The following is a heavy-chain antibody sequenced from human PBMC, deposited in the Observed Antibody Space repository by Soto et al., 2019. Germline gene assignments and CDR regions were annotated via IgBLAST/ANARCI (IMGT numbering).Heavy chain of an antibody. CDR3: AKVLLLRFLEWLSHYGMDV. Sequence: PGCSLRLSCAASGVTVSGYAMSVVRQAPGKGLEWVSAISGSGGSTYYADSVKGRFTISRDNSKNTLYLQMNSLRAEDTAVYYCAKVLLLRFLEWLSHYGMDVWGQGTTVTVSS. V-gene: IGHV3-23*01. J-gene: IGHJ6*02. CDR1: GVTVSGYA. CDR2: ISGSGGST. D-gene: IGHD3-3*01.